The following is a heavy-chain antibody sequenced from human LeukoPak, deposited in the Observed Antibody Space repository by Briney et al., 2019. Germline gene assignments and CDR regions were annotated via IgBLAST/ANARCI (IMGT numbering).Heavy chain of an antibody. CDR1: GFTVSSNY. CDR2: IYSGGST. D-gene: IGHD2-2*01. CDR3: ARALGYQSY. V-gene: IGHV3-53*01. J-gene: IGHJ4*02. Sequence: GGSLRLSCAASGFTVSSNYMSWVRQAPGKGLEWVSVIYSGGSTYYADSVKGRFTISRGNAKDTLYLQMNNLRVEDTAVYYCARALGYQSYWGQGALVTVSS.